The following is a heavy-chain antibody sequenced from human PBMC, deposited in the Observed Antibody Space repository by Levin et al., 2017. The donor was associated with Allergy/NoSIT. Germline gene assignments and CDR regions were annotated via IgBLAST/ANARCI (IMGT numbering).Heavy chain of an antibody. V-gene: IGHV3-30*18. CDR1: GFTFSSYG. J-gene: IGHJ4*02. D-gene: IGHD3-22*01. Sequence: LSLTCAASGFTFSSYGMHWVRQAPGKGLEWVAVISYDGSNKYYADSVKGRFTISRDNSKNTLYLQMNSLRAEDTAVYYCAKDQAWYYYDSSGYYPIDYWGQGTLVTVSS. CDR3: AKDQAWYYYDSSGYYPIDY. CDR2: ISYDGSNK.